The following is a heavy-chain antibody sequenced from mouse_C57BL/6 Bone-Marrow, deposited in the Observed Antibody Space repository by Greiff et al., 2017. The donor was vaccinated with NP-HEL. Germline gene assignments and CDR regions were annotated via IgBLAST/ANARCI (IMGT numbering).Heavy chain of an antibody. D-gene: IGHD2-2*01. Sequence: QVQLKQPGAELVKPGASVKLSCKASGYTFTSYWMQWVKQRPGQGLEWIGEIDPSDSYTNYNQKFKGKATLTVDTSSSTAYMQLSSLTSEDSAVYYCAREKGIWLRRDWYFDVWGTGTTVTVSS. CDR3: AREKGIWLRRDWYFDV. J-gene: IGHJ1*03. V-gene: IGHV1-50*01. CDR1: GYTFTSYW. CDR2: IDPSDSYT.